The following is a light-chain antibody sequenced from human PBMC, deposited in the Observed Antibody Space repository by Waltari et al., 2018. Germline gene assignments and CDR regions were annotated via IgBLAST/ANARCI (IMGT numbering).Light chain of an antibody. V-gene: IGKV1-12*01. J-gene: IGKJ4*01. CDR3: QQATSFPHT. Sequence: DIQMTQSPSSVSASVGDRVTITCRACQGIGSWLAWYQQKPGTAPKLLIYGASDLQSGVPSRFSGRGSGTDFTLTINSLQPEDFATYYCQQATSFPHTFGGGTKVEIK. CDR1: QGIGSW. CDR2: GAS.